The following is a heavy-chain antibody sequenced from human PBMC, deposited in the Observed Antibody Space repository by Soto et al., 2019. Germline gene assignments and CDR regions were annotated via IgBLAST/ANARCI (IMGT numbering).Heavy chain of an antibody. CDR2: MNPNSGNT. D-gene: IGHD6-13*01. CDR1: GYTFTSYD. V-gene: IGHV1-8*01. CDR3: ARRGYSSSWYYYYYYGMDV. Sequence: QVQLVQSGAEVKKPGASVKVSCKASGYTFTSYDINWVRQATGQGLEWMGWMNPNSGNTGYAQKFQGSATRTRNTSISTAYMGLSSLRSEDTAVYYCARRGYSSSWYYYYYYGMDVWGQGTTVTVSS. J-gene: IGHJ6*02.